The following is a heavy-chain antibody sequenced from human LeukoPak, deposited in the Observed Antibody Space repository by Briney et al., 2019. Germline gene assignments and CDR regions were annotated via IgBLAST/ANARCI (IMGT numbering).Heavy chain of an antibody. V-gene: IGHV3-74*01. CDR2: INSDGSST. Sequence: SGGSLRLSCAASGFTFSSYWMHWVRQAPGKGLVWVSRINSDGSSTSYADSVKGRFIISRDNAKNTPYVQMNSLRAEDTAVYYCASGIAVAGTRGMDVWGQGTTVTVSS. CDR1: GFTFSSYW. D-gene: IGHD6-19*01. J-gene: IGHJ6*02. CDR3: ASGIAVAGTRGMDV.